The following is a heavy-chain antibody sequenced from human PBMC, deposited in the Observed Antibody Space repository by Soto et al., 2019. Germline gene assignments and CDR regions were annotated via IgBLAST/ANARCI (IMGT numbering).Heavy chain of an antibody. D-gene: IGHD2-2*02. CDR3: ARVFLDCSSTSCYIFYYYYYGMDV. CDR1: GFTFSSYE. CDR2: ISSSGSTI. J-gene: IGHJ6*02. V-gene: IGHV3-48*03. Sequence: GGSLRLSCAASGFTFSSYEMNWVRQAPGKGLVWVSYISSSGSTIYYADSVKGRFTISRDNAKNSLYLQMNSQRAEDTAVYYCARVFLDCSSTSCYIFYYYYYGMDVWGQGTTVTVSS.